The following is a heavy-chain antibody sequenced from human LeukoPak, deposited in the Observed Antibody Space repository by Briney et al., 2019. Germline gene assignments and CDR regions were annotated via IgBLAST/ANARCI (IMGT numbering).Heavy chain of an antibody. CDR1: GFSFSHYG. D-gene: IGHD3-22*01. Sequence: GGSLRLSCATSGFSFSHYGMHWVRQAPGKGLEWVAFIQYDGIKKYYVDSVKGRFTVSRDDSQKTLYLQMNSLRPEDTAVYYRCKEQLNMINVAITDDAFDVWGQGTVVTVSS. CDR2: IQYDGIKK. J-gene: IGHJ3*01. V-gene: IGHV3-30*02. CDR3: CKEQLNMINVAITDDAFDV.